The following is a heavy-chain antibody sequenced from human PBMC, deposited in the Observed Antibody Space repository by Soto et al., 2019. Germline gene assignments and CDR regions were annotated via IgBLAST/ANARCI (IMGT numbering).Heavy chain of an antibody. J-gene: IGHJ4*02. CDR2: FDPEDGET. CDR3: ATHPYNWNSELFDY. CDR1: GYTLTELS. D-gene: IGHD1-7*01. V-gene: IGHV1-24*01. Sequence: ASVKVSCKVSGYTLTELSMHWVRQAPGKGLEWMGGFDPEDGETIYAQKFQGRVTMTEDTSTDTAYMELSSLRSEDTAVYYCATHPYNWNSELFDYWGQGTLVTVSS.